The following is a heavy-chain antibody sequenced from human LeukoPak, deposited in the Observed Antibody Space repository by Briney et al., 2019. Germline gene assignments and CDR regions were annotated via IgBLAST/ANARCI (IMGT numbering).Heavy chain of an antibody. Sequence: GGSLRLSCVASGFTFSDHYMDWVRQAPGKGLEWVGRTRNKAKSYTTEYAASVKGRFTISRDDSKNSLYLQMNSLKTEDTAVYYCARERDYYYGMGVWGQGTTVTVFS. CDR3: ARERDYYYGMGV. J-gene: IGHJ6*02. V-gene: IGHV3-72*01. CDR1: GFTFSDHY. CDR2: TRNKAKSYTT.